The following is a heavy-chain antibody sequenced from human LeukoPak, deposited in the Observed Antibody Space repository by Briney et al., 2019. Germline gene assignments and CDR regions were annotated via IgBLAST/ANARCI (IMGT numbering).Heavy chain of an antibody. V-gene: IGHV1-8*01. CDR1: GYTFTSYD. CDR2: MNPNSGNT. J-gene: IGHJ6*03. Sequence: ASVKVSCKASGYTFTSYDINWVRQATGQGLEWMGWMNPNSGNTGYAQKFQGRVTMTRNTSISTAYMELSSLRPEDTAVYYCARGRHYYYYMDVWGKGTTVTVSS. CDR3: ARGRHYYYYMDV.